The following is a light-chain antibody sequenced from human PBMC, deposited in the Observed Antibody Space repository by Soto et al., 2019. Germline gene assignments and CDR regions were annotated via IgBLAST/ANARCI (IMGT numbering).Light chain of an antibody. J-gene: IGKJ1*01. Sequence: IVLTQSPGTLSLSPGERDALSCRASQSISSSYLAWYQQKPGQAPRLLVYGASSRAAGIADRFSGSGSGTDFTLTISRLAPDDFAVYYCQQYGSSRTFGQGTKVDIK. V-gene: IGKV3-20*01. CDR2: GAS. CDR3: QQYGSSRT. CDR1: QSISSSY.